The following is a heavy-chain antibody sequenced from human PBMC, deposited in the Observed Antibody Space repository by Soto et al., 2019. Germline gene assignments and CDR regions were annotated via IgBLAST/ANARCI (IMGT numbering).Heavy chain of an antibody. V-gene: IGHV3-33*01. CDR3: ARDTSFGALLYFEY. CDR1: GVTFNRCG. J-gene: IGHJ4*02. Sequence: QVQLVESGGGVVQPGRSLRLSCVASGVTFNRCGFHWVRQAPGKGLEWVAVIWFDGSNKYYADSVKGRFTISRDDSKSTLYLQMNSLRAEDTAVYFCARDTSFGALLYFEYWGQGTPVTVSS. D-gene: IGHD3-10*01. CDR2: IWFDGSNK.